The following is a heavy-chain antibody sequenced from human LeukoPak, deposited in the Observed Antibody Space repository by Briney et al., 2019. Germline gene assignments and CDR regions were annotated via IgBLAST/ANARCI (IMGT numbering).Heavy chain of an antibody. Sequence: SETLSLTCTVSGGSISSSSYYWGWIRQPPGKGLEWIGSIYYSGSTYYNPSLKSRVTISVDTSKNQFSLKLSSVTAADTAVYYCASFQPPAYYDFWSGYSNVPYFDYWGQGTLVTVSS. CDR1: GGSISSSSYY. V-gene: IGHV4-39*07. J-gene: IGHJ4*02. D-gene: IGHD3-3*01. CDR2: IYYSGST. CDR3: ASFQPPAYYDFWSGYSNVPYFDY.